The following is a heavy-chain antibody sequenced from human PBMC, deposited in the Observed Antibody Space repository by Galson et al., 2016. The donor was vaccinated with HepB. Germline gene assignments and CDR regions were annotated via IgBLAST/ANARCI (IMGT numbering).Heavy chain of an antibody. D-gene: IGHD6-13*01. CDR3: VRHLSEYSRHSWVVDY. CDR2: ICPGDLET. CDR1: GYSFVNYC. Sequence: QSGAEVKETGEPLKISCKASGYSFVNYCIGWVRQKPGKGLEWMGLICPGDLETRYSPSFQGHVTISAARSTSTAYLQWSSLKAPDTAMYYCVRHLSEYSRHSWVVDYWGQGTLVTVSS. V-gene: IGHV5-51*01. J-gene: IGHJ4*02.